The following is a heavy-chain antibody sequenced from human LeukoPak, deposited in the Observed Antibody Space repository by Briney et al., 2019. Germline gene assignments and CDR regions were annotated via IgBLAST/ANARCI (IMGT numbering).Heavy chain of an antibody. CDR1: GFTVSSNY. CDR3: ARDNEWLASSSWYFDY. CDR2: IYSGGST. V-gene: IGHV3-53*01. Sequence: PGGSLRLSCAASGFTVSSNYMSWVRQAPGKGLEWVSVIYSGGSTYYADSVKGRFTISRDNSKNTLYLQMNSLRAEDTAVYYCARDNEWLASSSWYFDYWGQGTLVTVSS. D-gene: IGHD6-13*01. J-gene: IGHJ4*02.